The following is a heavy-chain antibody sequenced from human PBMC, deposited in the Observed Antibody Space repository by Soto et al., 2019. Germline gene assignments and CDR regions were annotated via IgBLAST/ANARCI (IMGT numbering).Heavy chain of an antibody. V-gene: IGHV1-69*02. CDR3: ARGTYRASTGTTLY. CDR1: GGTFSSYT. J-gene: IGHJ4*02. D-gene: IGHD1-7*01. Sequence: QVQLVQSGAEVKKPGSSVKVSCKASGGTFSSYTISWVREAPGQGLEWMGRIIPILGIANYAQKFQGRVTITADKSTSTAYMELSSLRSEDTAVYYCARGTYRASTGTTLYWGQGTLVTVSS. CDR2: IIPILGIA.